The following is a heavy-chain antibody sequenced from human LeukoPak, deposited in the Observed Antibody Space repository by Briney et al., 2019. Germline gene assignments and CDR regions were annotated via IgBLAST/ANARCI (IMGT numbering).Heavy chain of an antibody. D-gene: IGHD2-15*01. CDR2: IYHSGST. V-gene: IGHV4-38-2*01. CDR3: AVCRRGSGSGDY. J-gene: IGHJ4*02. Sequence: SETLSLTCAVSGYSISSGYYWGWIRPPPGKGLEWIGSIYHSGSTYYNPSLKSRVTISVDTSKNQFSLKLSSVTAADTAVYYCAVCRRGSGSGDYWGQGTLVTVSS. CDR1: GYSISSGYY.